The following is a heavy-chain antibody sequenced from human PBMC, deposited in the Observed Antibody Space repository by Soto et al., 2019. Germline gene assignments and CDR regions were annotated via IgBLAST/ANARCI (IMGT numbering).Heavy chain of an antibody. CDR2: ISGSGGST. CDR1: GFTFSSYA. D-gene: IGHD4-4*01. Sequence: EVQLLESGGGLVQPGGSLRLSCAASGFTFSSYAMSWVRQAPGKGLEWVSAISGSGGSTYYADSVKGRFTISRDNSKNTLYLQMNSLRAEDTAVYYCAGEVEVFDSNYGWFDPWGQGTLVTVSS. J-gene: IGHJ5*02. CDR3: AGEVEVFDSNYGWFDP. V-gene: IGHV3-23*01.